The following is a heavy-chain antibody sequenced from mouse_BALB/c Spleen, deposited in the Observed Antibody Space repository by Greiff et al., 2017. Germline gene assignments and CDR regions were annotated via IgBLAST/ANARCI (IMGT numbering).Heavy chain of an antibody. CDR3: ARDLGLIYYGNYIYAMDY. V-gene: IGHV2-9*02. CDR2: IWAGGST. J-gene: IGHJ4*01. CDR1: GFSLTSYG. Sequence: VQLQQSGPGLVAPSQSLSITCTVSGFSLTSYGVHWVRQPPGKGLEWLGVIWAGGSTNYNSALMSRLSISKDNSKSQVFLKMNSLQTDDTAMYYCARDLGLIYYGNYIYAMDYWGQGTSVTVSS. D-gene: IGHD2-1*01.